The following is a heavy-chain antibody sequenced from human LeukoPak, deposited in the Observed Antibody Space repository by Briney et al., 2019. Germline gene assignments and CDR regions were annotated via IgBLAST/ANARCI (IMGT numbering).Heavy chain of an antibody. CDR1: GGSFSGYY. Sequence: SETLSLTCAVYGGSFSGYYWSWIRQPPGKGLEWIGEINHSGSTNYNPSLKSRVTISVDTSKNQFSLKLNSVTAADTAVFYCAGGRWHPSVRVDYWGQGTLVTVSS. V-gene: IGHV4-34*01. CDR2: INHSGST. D-gene: IGHD6-13*01. CDR3: AGGRWHPSVRVDY. J-gene: IGHJ4*02.